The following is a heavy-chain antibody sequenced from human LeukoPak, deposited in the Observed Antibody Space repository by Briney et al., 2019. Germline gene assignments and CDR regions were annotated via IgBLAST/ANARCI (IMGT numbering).Heavy chain of an antibody. Sequence: SETLSHTCAVYGGSFSGYYWSWIRQPPGKGLEWIGEISHSGGTDYNPSLKSRVTISVDTSRNQFSLKVSSVTAADTAVYYCARGRHWGAGADYWGQGTLVTVSS. D-gene: IGHD7-27*01. CDR2: ISHSGGT. V-gene: IGHV4-34*01. CDR3: ARGRHWGAGADY. CDR1: GGSFSGYY. J-gene: IGHJ4*02.